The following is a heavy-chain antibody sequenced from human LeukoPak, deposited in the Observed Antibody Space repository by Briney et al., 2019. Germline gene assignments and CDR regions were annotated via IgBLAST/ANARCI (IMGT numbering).Heavy chain of an antibody. J-gene: IGHJ5*02. Sequence: PSETLSLTCTVSGGSISSYYWSWIRQPPGKGLEWIGYIYYSGSTNYNPSLKSRVTIPVDTSKNQFSLKLSSVTAADTAVYYCAREADYDILTGYFGSFDPWGQGTLVTVSS. V-gene: IGHV4-59*01. CDR1: GGSISSYY. D-gene: IGHD3-9*01. CDR3: AREADYDILTGYFGSFDP. CDR2: IYYSGST.